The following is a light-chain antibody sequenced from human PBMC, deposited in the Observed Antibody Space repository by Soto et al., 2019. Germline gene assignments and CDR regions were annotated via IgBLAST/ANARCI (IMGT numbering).Light chain of an antibody. Sequence: IQMTQSPSSLSASVGDRVTITCRASQSISSYLNWYQQKPGKAPKLLIYAASSLQSGVPSRFSGGGSGTDFTLTISSLQPDDFATYYCQQSYSTLAITFGQGTRLEIK. J-gene: IGKJ5*01. V-gene: IGKV1-39*01. CDR3: QQSYSTLAIT. CDR2: AAS. CDR1: QSISSY.